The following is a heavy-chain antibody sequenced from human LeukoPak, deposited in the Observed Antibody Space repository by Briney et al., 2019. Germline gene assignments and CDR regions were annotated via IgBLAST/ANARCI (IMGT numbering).Heavy chain of an antibody. V-gene: IGHV3-43*01. CDR3: AKEVDCPSDCLFFHS. CDR1: GFTFDRFT. Sequence: LPGGSLRLSCAASGFTFDRFTIHWVRQTPGKGLEWVSLINRRGHTFYADSVKGRFTISRDNSRNSVSLQMNSLRPEDTALYHCAKEVDCPSDCLFFHSWGQGTLVTVSS. J-gene: IGHJ4*02. CDR2: INRRGHT. D-gene: IGHD2-21*02.